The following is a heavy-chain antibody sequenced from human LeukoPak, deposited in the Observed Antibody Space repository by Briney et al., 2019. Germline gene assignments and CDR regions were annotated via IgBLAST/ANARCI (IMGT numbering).Heavy chain of an antibody. CDR1: GGSISSSSYY. CDR3: ARDQGMGYYYYMDV. Sequence: SETLSLTCSVSGGSISSSSYYWGWIRPPPGKGLEWIGSIYYSGSTYYNPSLKSRVTISVGTSKNQFSLKLSSVTAADTAVYYCARDQGMGYYYYMDVWGKGTTVTVSS. V-gene: IGHV4-39*07. D-gene: IGHD3-10*01. CDR2: IYYSGST. J-gene: IGHJ6*03.